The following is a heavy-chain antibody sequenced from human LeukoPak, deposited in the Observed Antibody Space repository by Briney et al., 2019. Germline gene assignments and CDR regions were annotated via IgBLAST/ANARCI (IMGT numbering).Heavy chain of an antibody. V-gene: IGHV1-8*03. Sequence: ASVKVSCKASGYTFTSYDINWVRQATGQGLEWMGWMNPNSGNTGYAQKLQGRVTITRNTSISTAYMELSSLRSEDTAVYYCARGTARGIPAALNYWGQGTLVTVSS. J-gene: IGHJ4*02. CDR3: ARGTARGIPAALNY. CDR1: GYTFTSYD. CDR2: MNPNSGNT. D-gene: IGHD2-2*01.